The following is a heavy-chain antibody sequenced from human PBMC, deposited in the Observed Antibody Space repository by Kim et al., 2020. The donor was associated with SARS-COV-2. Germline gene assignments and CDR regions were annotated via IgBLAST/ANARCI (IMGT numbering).Heavy chain of an antibody. V-gene: IGHV4-39*01. Sequence: SETLSLTCTVSGGSISSSSYYWGWIRQPPGKGLEWIGSIYYSGSTYYNPSLKSRVTISVDTSKNQFSLKLSSVTAADTAVYYCARRLWDTAMAAYDYYYGMDVWGQGTTVTVSS. CDR2: IYYSGST. J-gene: IGHJ6*02. D-gene: IGHD5-18*01. CDR3: ARRLWDTAMAAYDYYYGMDV. CDR1: GGSISSSSYY.